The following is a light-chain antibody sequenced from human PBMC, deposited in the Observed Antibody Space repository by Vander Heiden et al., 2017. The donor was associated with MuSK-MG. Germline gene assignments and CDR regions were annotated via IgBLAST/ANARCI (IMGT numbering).Light chain of an antibody. CDR3: LQSSITPLT. J-gene: IGKJ4*01. CDR2: AAS. V-gene: IGKV1-39*01. Sequence: DIQMTQSPSPLSASVGDRITITCRASQSISKFLNWYQQKPGKAPKLLIYAASSLQSGVPSKFSGSGSGTDFTLTISSLQPEDSATYYCLQSSITPLTFGRGTKVEIK. CDR1: QSISKF.